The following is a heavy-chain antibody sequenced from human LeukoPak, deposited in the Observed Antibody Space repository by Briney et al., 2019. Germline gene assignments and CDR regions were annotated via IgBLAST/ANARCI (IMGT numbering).Heavy chain of an antibody. V-gene: IGHV1-46*01. D-gene: IGHD3-3*01. J-gene: IGHJ6*02. CDR3: ARGAYYDFWSGYYTVNYYHGMDV. Sequence: GASVKVSCKASGYTFTSYYMHWVRQAPGQGLEWMGIINPSGGSTSYAQKFQGRVTMTRNTSMSTAYLELSSLRSEDTAVYYCARGAYYDFWSGYYTVNYYHGMDVWGQGTTVTVSS. CDR2: INPSGGST. CDR1: GYTFTSYY.